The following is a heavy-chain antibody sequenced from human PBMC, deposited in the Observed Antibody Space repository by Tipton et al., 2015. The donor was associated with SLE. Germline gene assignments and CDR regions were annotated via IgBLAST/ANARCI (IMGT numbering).Heavy chain of an antibody. V-gene: IGHV4-38-2*01. J-gene: IGHJ4*02. Sequence: TLSLTCAVSGYSISSGYYWAWIRQPPGKGLEWIGSVFHSGSTYYNPSLKSRVTISVDTSKNQFSLKLSSVTAADTAVYYCARHRGYTQPRLDYWGQGTLVTVSS. CDR3: ARHRGYTQPRLDY. D-gene: IGHD3-10*01. CDR2: VFHSGST. CDR1: GYSISSGYY.